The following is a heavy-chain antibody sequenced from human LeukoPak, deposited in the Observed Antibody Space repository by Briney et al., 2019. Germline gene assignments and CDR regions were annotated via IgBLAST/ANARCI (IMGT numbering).Heavy chain of an antibody. CDR2: IYYSGST. Sequence: PSQTLSLTCTVSGGSISSGDYYWSWIRQPPGKGLEWIGYIYYSGSTYYNPSLKSRVTISVDMSKNQFSLKLSSVTAADTAVYYCARGACSSTSCPSGGDWFDPWGQGTLVTVSS. V-gene: IGHV4-30-4*08. D-gene: IGHD2-2*01. J-gene: IGHJ5*02. CDR3: ARGACSSTSCPSGGDWFDP. CDR1: GGSISSGDYY.